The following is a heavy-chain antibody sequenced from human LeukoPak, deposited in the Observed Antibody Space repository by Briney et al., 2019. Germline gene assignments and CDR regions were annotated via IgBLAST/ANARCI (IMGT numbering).Heavy chain of an antibody. J-gene: IGHJ6*03. CDR1: GFTFSSYG. D-gene: IGHD6-13*01. V-gene: IGHV3-30*02. Sequence: PGGSLRLSCAASGFTFSSYGMHWVRQAPGKGLEWVAFIRSDGSNKYYADSVKGRFTISRDNSKNTLYLQMNSLRAEDTAVYYCVSEEAADYYYYYMDVWGKGTTVTVSS. CDR3: VSEEAADYYYYYMDV. CDR2: IRSDGSNK.